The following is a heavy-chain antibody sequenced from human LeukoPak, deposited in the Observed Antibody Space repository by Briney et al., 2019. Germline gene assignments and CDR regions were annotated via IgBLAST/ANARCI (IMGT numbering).Heavy chain of an antibody. Sequence: SVKVSCKASGGTFSSYAISWVRQAPGQGLEWMGRIIPILGIANYAQKFQGRVTITADKSTSTAYMELSSLISEDTAVYYCARDVVPAAIDYYYYGMDVWGQGTTVTVSS. CDR2: IIPILGIA. CDR1: GGTFSSYA. J-gene: IGHJ6*02. V-gene: IGHV1-69*04. D-gene: IGHD2-2*01. CDR3: ARDVVPAAIDYYYYGMDV.